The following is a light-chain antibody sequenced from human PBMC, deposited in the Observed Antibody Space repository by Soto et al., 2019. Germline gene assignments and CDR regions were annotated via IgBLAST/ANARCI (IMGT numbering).Light chain of an antibody. J-gene: IGLJ3*02. CDR1: SGHSNYA. CDR3: QPWGTGPWV. CDR2: VNSDGSH. V-gene: IGLV4-69*01. Sequence: QSVLTQSPSASASLGASVKLTCTLSSGHSNYAIAWHQQQPEKGPRYLMKVNSDGSHSKGDGIPDRFSGSSSGAERYLTISSVQSEDEADSYCQPWGTGPWVFGGGTKLTVL.